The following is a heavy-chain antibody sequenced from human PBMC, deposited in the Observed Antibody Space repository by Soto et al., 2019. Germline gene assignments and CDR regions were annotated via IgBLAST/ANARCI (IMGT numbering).Heavy chain of an antibody. Sequence: EVQLVESGGGLVKPGGSLRLSCAASGFTFSNAWMSWVRQAPGKGLEWVGRIKSKTDGGTTDYAAPVKGRFTISRXXSKNTLYLQMNSLKTEDTAVYYCNGYFDWLFTPDYWGQGTLVTVSS. J-gene: IGHJ4*02. V-gene: IGHV3-15*01. CDR3: NGYFDWLFTPDY. D-gene: IGHD3-9*01. CDR1: GFTFSNAW. CDR2: IKSKTDGGTT.